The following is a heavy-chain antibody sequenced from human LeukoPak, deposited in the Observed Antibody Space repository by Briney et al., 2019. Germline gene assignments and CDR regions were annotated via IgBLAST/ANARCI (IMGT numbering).Heavy chain of an antibody. CDR2: MDPTGSQK. D-gene: IGHD1-1*01. CDR3: AIWTSGNY. Sequence: GGSLRLSRADSKFTYNGCRMNCVRQARGKGLEWVANMDPTGSQKRYVDSVRGRFTISKDNPGASLYLDMHRLRAEDTAIYYCAIWTSGNYWGQGTLVTVCS. J-gene: IGHJ4*02. CDR1: KFTYNGCR. V-gene: IGHV3-7*01.